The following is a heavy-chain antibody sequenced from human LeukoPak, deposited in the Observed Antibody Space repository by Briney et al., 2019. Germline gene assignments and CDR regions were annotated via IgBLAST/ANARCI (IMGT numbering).Heavy chain of an antibody. CDR3: ARARGDPVYDSSGYSYFDY. J-gene: IGHJ4*02. V-gene: IGHV4-30-2*01. CDR1: GGSISSGGYS. Sequence: SQTLSLTCAVSGGSISSGGYSWSWIRQPPGKGLEWIGYIYHSGSTYYNPSLKSRVTISVDRSKNQFSLKLSSVTAADPAVYYCARARGDPVYDSSGYSYFDYWGKGTLVT. D-gene: IGHD3-22*01. CDR2: IYHSGST.